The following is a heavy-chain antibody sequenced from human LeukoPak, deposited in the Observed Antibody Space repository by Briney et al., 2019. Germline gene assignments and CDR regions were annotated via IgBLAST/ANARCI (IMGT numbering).Heavy chain of an antibody. CDR2: IIPILGIA. V-gene: IGHV1-69*04. CDR3: ARGTYYYDSSGPSNGMDV. D-gene: IGHD3-22*01. Sequence: SVKVSCKASGGTFSSYAISWVRQAPGQGLEWMGRIIPILGIANYAQKFQGRVTITADKSTSTAYMELSSLRSEDTAVYYCARGTYYYDSSGPSNGMDVWGQGTTVTVSS. J-gene: IGHJ6*02. CDR1: GGTFSSYA.